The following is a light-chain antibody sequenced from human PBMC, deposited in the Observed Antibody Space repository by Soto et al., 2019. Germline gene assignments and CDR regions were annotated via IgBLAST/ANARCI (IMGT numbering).Light chain of an antibody. J-gene: IGKJ4*01. Sequence: EIVLTQSPATLSLSPGETATLSCRASQSISRYLAWYQQKPGQAPRLLIYDASIRATGIPARFRGGGSETDFTLTISSLAPEDFAIYYCQQRDTWPRVTFGGGTKVEIK. CDR3: QQRDTWPRVT. V-gene: IGKV3-11*01. CDR2: DAS. CDR1: QSISRY.